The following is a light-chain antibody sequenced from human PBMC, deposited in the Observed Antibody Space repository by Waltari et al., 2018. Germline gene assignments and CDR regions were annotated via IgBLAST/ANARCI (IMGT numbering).Light chain of an antibody. V-gene: IGKV4-1*01. CDR1: QSVLYSSTNKNY. Sequence: DIVLTQSPDSLAVSLGERATINCKSSQSVLYSSTNKNYLAWYQQKPGQPPKLLIYLASTRESGVPYRFSGSGSGADFTLTISSLQAEDVAVYYCQQYYSTPPITFGQGTRLEIK. J-gene: IGKJ5*01. CDR2: LAS. CDR3: QQYYSTPPIT.